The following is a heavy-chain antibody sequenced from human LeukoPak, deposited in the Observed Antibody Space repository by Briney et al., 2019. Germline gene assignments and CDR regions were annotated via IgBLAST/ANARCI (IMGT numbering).Heavy chain of an antibody. D-gene: IGHD6-13*01. CDR3: ARGLLGYSSSWLGVAFDI. CDR2: IYYSGST. CDR1: GGSISDYY. J-gene: IGHJ3*02. Sequence: SETLSLTCTVSGGSISDYYWTWIRQSPGKGLEWVGYIYYSGSTNYNPSLKSRLTISVDTSKSQFSLKLSPVTAADTAVYYCARGLLGYSSSWLGVAFDIWGQGTMVSVSS. V-gene: IGHV4-59*01.